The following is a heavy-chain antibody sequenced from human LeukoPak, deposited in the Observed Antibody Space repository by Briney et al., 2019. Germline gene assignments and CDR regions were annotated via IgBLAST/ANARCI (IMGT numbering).Heavy chain of an antibody. Sequence: SETLSLTCTVSGGSISSHYWSWIRQPPGKGLEWVGYIYYSGSTNYNPALKSRVTISVDTAKTQLSLKLSSVTAADTAVYYCARASLIVGATSYYYYYMDVWGKGTTVTVSS. J-gene: IGHJ6*03. CDR2: IYYSGST. CDR3: ARASLIVGATSYYYYYMDV. V-gene: IGHV4-59*11. D-gene: IGHD1-26*01. CDR1: GGSISSHY.